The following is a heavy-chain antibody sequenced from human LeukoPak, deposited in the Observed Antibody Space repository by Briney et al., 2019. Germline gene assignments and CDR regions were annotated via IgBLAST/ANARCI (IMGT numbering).Heavy chain of an antibody. V-gene: IGHV4-39*07. CDR3: ARERIAAAGTGFDC. D-gene: IGHD6-13*01. Sequence: PSETLSLTCTVSGGSISSSSYYWGWIRQPPGKGLEWIGSIYYSGSTYYNPSLKSRVTISVDTSKNQFSLKLSSVTAADTAVYYCARERIAAAGTGFDCWGQGTLVTVSS. CDR2: IYYSGST. CDR1: GGSISSSSYY. J-gene: IGHJ4*02.